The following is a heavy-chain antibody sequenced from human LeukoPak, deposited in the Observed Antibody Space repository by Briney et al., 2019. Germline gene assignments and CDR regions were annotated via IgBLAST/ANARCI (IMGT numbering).Heavy chain of an antibody. V-gene: IGHV1-69*13. CDR3: ARQLERRYYYYMDV. CDR2: IIPIFATT. J-gene: IGHJ6*03. D-gene: IGHD1-1*01. Sequence: ASVKVSCKASGGTFSSYAISWVRQAPGQGLEWMGGIIPIFATTNYAQKFQGRVTITADESTSTAYMELSSLRSEDTAVYYCARQLERRYYYYMDVWGKGTTVTVSS. CDR1: GGTFSSYA.